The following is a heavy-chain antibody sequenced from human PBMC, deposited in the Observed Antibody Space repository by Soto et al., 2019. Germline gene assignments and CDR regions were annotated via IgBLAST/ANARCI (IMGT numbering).Heavy chain of an antibody. V-gene: IGHV4-39*01. CDR3: ARSVVPAVLGGFDY. CDR1: GGSISSSSYY. J-gene: IGHJ4*02. Sequence: LSLTCTVSGGSISSSSYYWGWVRQPPGKGLEWIGSIYYSGSTYFNPSLQSRVTISLDTSKNQFSLNLSSVTAADTAVYYCARSVVPAVLGGFDYWGQGTLVTVS. D-gene: IGHD2-2*01. CDR2: IYYSGST.